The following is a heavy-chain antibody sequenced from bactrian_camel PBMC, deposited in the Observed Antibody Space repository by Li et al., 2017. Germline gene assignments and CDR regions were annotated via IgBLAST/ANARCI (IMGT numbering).Heavy chain of an antibody. CDR3: AARAGYCYNALTTAYYNY. CDR1: GNTSGNQC. J-gene: IGHJ4*01. CDR2: FYTGGGSM. V-gene: IGHV3S31*01. Sequence: DVQLVESGGGSVQAGGSLRLSCAVSGNTSGNQCVAWFRQAPGKVREGIAAFYTGGGSMWYAASVKGRFTISQDNAKNTLYLQMNSLKPEDTAMYYCAARAGYCYNALTTAYYNYWGQGTQVTVS. D-gene: IGHD2*01.